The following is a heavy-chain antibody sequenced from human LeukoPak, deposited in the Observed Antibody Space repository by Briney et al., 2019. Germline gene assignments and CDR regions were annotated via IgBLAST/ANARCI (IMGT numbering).Heavy chain of an antibody. Sequence: GGSLRLSCAASGFTFSSYSMTWVRQAPGKGLEWVSSISSSTNYIYYADSVKGRFTIFRDNAKNSLYLQMNSLRAEDTAVYYCARGLIANLGYWGQGTLVTVSS. V-gene: IGHV3-21*01. J-gene: IGHJ4*02. CDR2: ISSSTNYI. CDR3: ARGLIANLGY. CDR1: GFTFSSYS. D-gene: IGHD3-16*01.